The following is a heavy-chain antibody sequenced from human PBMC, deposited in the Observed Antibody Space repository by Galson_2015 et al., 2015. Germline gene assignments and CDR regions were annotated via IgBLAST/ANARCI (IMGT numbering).Heavy chain of an antibody. D-gene: IGHD3-10*01. J-gene: IGHJ3*01. CDR3: ARDEGYGSGSYSFNY. CDR1: GGSISSSRYY. CDR2: IYYNGNT. Sequence: TLSLTCTVSGGSISSSRYYWNWIRQHPGKGLEWIGYIYYNGNTKYSPSLRSRLSISSDTSKNQFSLRLTSVTAADTAVYYCARDEGYGSGSYSFNYWGQGTMVTVSS. V-gene: IGHV4-31*03.